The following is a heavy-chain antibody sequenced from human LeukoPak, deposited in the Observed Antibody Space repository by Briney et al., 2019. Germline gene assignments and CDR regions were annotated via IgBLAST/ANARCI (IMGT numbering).Heavy chain of an antibody. V-gene: IGHV3-21*01. CDR1: GFIFSNSA. D-gene: IGHD1-26*01. J-gene: IGHJ4*02. CDR2: INTGSSHI. Sequence: GGSLRLSCAASGFIFSNSAMNWVRQAPGKGLEWVSSINTGSSHIYYADSVKGRFTISRDNAKNSVYLQMNSLRAEDTAVYYCARDPTYYLRYGYIDFWGQGILVTVSS. CDR3: ARDPTYYLRYGYIDF.